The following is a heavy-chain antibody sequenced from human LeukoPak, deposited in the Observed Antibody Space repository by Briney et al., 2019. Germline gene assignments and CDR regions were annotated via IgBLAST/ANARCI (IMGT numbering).Heavy chain of an antibody. CDR2: IYHSGST. V-gene: IGHV4-59*01. CDR1: GGSISTYY. CDR3: ARGGGYASPIGY. D-gene: IGHD5-12*01. J-gene: IGHJ4*02. Sequence: AETLSLTCTLSGGSISTYYWSWIRQPPGKGLEWIGYIYHSGSTNYNPTLKSRVTISVYTSKNQFSLKLSSVTAADTDVYYCARGGGYASPIGYWGQGALVTVSS.